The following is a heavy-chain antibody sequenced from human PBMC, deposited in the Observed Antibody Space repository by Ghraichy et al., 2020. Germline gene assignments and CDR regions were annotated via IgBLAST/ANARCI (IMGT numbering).Heavy chain of an antibody. Sequence: SETLSLTCTVSGGSVTSSSYYWVWIRQPPDKGLEWIGSIFYSGSSYYNPSLRSRVTIFVDTSNNQVSLRLNSVTATDTAVNYCARRASGSLSGYYYSGMDVWGQGTTVTVSS. D-gene: IGHD1-26*01. CDR1: GGSVTSSSYY. CDR2: IFYSGSS. CDR3: ARRASGSLSGYYYSGMDV. J-gene: IGHJ6*02. V-gene: IGHV4-39*01.